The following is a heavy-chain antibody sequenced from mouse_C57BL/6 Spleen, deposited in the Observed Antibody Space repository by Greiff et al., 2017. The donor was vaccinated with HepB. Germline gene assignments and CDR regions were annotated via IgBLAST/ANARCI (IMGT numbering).Heavy chain of an antibody. CDR3: ARQGGDWYFDV. CDR2: IYPGDGDT. J-gene: IGHJ1*03. CDR1: GYAFSSSW. Sequence: VQLQQSGPELVKPGASVKISCKASGYAFSSSWMNWVKQRPGKGLEWIGRIYPGDGDTNYNGKFKGKATLTADKSSSTAYMQLSSLASEDSAVYCCARQGGDWYFDVWGTGTTVTVSS. V-gene: IGHV1-82*01.